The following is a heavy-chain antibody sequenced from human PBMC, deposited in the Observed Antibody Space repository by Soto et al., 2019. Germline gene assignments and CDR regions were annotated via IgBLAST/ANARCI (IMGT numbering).Heavy chain of an antibody. D-gene: IGHD1-26*01. Sequence: QVQLVRSGAEVKKPGASVKVSCKASGYTFTAYYIHWVRQAPGQGLEWMGRINPNSGDTNYAQKFQGWVTMTRDTSISTAYMELSRLRSDDTAVYYCTRGHSGSNYYYGLDVWGQGTTVTVSS. CDR1: GYTFTAYY. CDR2: INPNSGDT. J-gene: IGHJ6*02. V-gene: IGHV1-2*04. CDR3: TRGHSGSNYYYGLDV.